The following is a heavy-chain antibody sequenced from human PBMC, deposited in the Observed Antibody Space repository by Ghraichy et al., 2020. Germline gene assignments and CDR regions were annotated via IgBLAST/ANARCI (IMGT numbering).Heavy chain of an antibody. CDR1: GFTFSTYW. D-gene: IGHD1-26*01. J-gene: IGHJ4*02. CDR2: IRPDGTEK. CDR3: ARDVMGGQAY. Sequence: LSLTCAASGFTFSTYWVDWVRQAPGKGLEWVANIRPDGTEKNYVDSVKGRFTISRDNAKNSLYLQMNSLRAEDTAVYYCARDVMGGQAYWGQGTLVTVSS. V-gene: IGHV3-7*01.